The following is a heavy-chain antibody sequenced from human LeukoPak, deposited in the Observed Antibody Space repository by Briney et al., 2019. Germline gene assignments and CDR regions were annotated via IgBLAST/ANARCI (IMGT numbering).Heavy chain of an antibody. CDR1: GFTFSSYG. CDR3: AKEFCSGGSCDSLNY. J-gene: IGHJ4*02. V-gene: IGHV3-30*02. Sequence: GGSLRLSCAASGFTFSSYGMHWVRQAPGKGLEWVAFIRCDGSNKYYAASEKGRFTISRDNSKNTLYLQMNSLRAEDTAVYYCAKEFCSGGSCDSLNYWGQGTLVTVSS. CDR2: IRCDGSNK. D-gene: IGHD2-15*01.